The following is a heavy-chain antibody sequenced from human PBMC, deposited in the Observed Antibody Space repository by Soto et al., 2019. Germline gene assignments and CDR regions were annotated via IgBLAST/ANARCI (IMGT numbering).Heavy chain of an antibody. J-gene: IGHJ4*02. CDR2: IYYSGST. V-gene: IGHV4-59*01. D-gene: IGHD3-9*01. CDR3: ARNILGYDILTGHFDY. Sequence: SDTLSLTCTVSGASISSYYWSWIRQPPGKGLEWIGYIYYSGSTNYNPSLKSRVTISVDTSKNQFSLKLSSVTAADTAVYYCARNILGYDILTGHFDYWGQGTLVTVSS. CDR1: GASISSYY.